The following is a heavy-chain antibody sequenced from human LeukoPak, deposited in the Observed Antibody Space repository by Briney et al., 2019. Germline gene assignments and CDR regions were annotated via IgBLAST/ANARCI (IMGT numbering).Heavy chain of an antibody. V-gene: IGHV3-48*03. CDR2: ISSSGSTI. CDR1: GFTFSSYE. D-gene: IGHD6-19*01. CDR3: ASRTKWWEYSSGWYY. Sequence: TGGSLRLSCAASGFTFSSYEMNWVRQAPGKGLEWVSYISSSGSTIYYADSVKGRFTISRDNAKNSLYLQMNSLRAEDTAVYYCASRTKWWEYSSGWYYWGQGTLVTVSS. J-gene: IGHJ4*02.